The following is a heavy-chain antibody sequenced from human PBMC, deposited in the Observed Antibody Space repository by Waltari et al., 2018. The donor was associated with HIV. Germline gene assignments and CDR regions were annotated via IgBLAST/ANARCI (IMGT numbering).Heavy chain of an antibody. CDR3: ARNCSGKGNRYFYYGLDV. D-gene: IGHD2-15*01. CDR2: MKPNRGNT. V-gene: IGHV1-8*02. J-gene: IGHJ6*01. Sequence: QVHLVQSGPEVKRPGASVKISCQAFGYPFIDFDVNWIRQAAGQGPEWVVRWMKPNRGNTAAPDLVGGRETMTREVATDTAYMEMTGLRPEDTAIYLGARNCSGKGNRYFYYGLDVWGQGTPVTV. CDR1: GYPFIDFD.